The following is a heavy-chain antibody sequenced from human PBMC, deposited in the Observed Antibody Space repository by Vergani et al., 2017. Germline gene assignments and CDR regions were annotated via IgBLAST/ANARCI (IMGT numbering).Heavy chain of an antibody. V-gene: IGHV4-38-2*02. Sequence: QVQLQESGPGLVKPSETVSLTCTVSGYSITSANYWAWIRQSPGKGLEWIGTIHRSGSTYYNPSLKSLGTISVDTSKNQLSLKLTSVTAVDTAVYYCARGSRAEGGSGPDKWGQGTLVTVSS. D-gene: IGHD6-13*01. CDR1: GYSITSANY. J-gene: IGHJ4*02. CDR2: IHRSGST. CDR3: ARGSRAEGGSGPDK.